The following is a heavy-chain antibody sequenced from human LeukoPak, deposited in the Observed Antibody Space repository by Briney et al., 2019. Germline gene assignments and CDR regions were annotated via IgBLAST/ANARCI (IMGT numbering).Heavy chain of an antibody. CDR2: IYYSGST. J-gene: IGHJ6*02. D-gene: IGHD3-3*01. V-gene: IGHV4-59*08. CDR1: GGSISSYY. Sequence: SETLSLTCTVSGGSISSYYWSWIRQPPGKGLEWIGYIYYSGSTNYNPSLKSRVTISVDTSKNQFSLKLGSVTAADTAVYYCARQQDFWSGYYSSYYYYGMDVWGQGTTVTVSS. CDR3: ARQQDFWSGYYSSYYYYGMDV.